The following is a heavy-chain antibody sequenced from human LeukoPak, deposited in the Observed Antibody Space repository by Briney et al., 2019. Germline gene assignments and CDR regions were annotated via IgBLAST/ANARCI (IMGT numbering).Heavy chain of an antibody. CDR2: IYYSGST. Sequence: PSETLSLTCTVYGGSISSGGYYSSWIRQPPGRGLEWIGYIYYSGSTYYNPSLKSRVTISVDTSKNQFFLKLSSVTAAETAVYYCARVTGFDIVATIFDYWGQGTLVTVSS. J-gene: IGHJ4*02. V-gene: IGHV4-31*03. CDR3: ARVTGFDIVATIFDY. D-gene: IGHD5-12*01. CDR1: GGSISSGGYY.